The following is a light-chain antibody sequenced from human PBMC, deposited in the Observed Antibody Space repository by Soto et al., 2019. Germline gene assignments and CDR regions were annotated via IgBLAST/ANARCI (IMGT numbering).Light chain of an antibody. CDR2: DAS. Sequence: EIVLTQSPATLGLSPGERATLSCRASQTVSSYLAWYQQKPGQAPRLLIYDASNRATGIPARFSGSGSGTDFTLTISSLEPEDFAVYYCQQRSNWPLTFGGGTKVDIK. CDR1: QTVSSY. V-gene: IGKV3-11*01. CDR3: QQRSNWPLT. J-gene: IGKJ4*01.